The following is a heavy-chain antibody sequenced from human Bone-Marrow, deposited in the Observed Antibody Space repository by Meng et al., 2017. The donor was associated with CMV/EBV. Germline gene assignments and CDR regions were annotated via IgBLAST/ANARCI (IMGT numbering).Heavy chain of an antibody. V-gene: IGHV3-66*02. CDR1: GFTVDTNY. CDR3: VRSVGGVARH. CDR2: MYSSGYT. Sequence: ETLSLTCAASGFTVDTNYMTWVRQAPGKGLEWVSVMYSSGYTYYADSVKGRFTISRDSSRNTLSLQMNSLRTEDTAVYYCVRSVGGVARHWGQGTLVTVSS. D-gene: IGHD3-16*01. J-gene: IGHJ4*02.